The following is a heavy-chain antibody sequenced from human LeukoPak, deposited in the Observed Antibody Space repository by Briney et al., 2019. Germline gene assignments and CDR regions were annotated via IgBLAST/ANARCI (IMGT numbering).Heavy chain of an antibody. CDR3: ARSPVQLWLRNDYYYMDV. J-gene: IGHJ6*03. V-gene: IGHV1-18*01. Sequence: ASVKVSCKASGYTFTSYGISWVRQAPGQGIEWMGWISAYNGNTNYAQKLQGRVTMTTDTSTSTAYMELRSLRSDDTAVYYCARSPVQLWLRNDYYYMDVWGKGTTVTVSS. CDR1: GYTFTSYG. D-gene: IGHD5-18*01. CDR2: ISAYNGNT.